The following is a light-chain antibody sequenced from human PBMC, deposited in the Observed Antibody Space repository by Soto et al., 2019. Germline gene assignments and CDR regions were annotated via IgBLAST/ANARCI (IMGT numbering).Light chain of an antibody. CDR3: QQYYSTPVT. CDR2: WAS. V-gene: IGKV4-1*01. J-gene: IGKJ4*01. CDR1: QSILFSSNNKNY. Sequence: DIVMTQSPDSLAVSLGERATINCKSSQSILFSSNNKNYLTWYQQKPGQPPKPLIYWASTRESGVPDRFSGSGSGTNFTLTISSLQAEDVAVYYCQQYYSTPVTFGGVTKVEIK.